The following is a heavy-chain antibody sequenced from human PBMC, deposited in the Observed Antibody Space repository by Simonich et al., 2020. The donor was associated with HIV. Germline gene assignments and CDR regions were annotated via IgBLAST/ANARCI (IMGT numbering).Heavy chain of an antibody. CDR3: ARRGVAYPPGFDY. J-gene: IGHJ4*02. CDR2: INHSGST. CDR1: GGSFSGYY. D-gene: IGHD3-3*01. V-gene: IGHV4-34*01. Sequence: QVHLQQWGAGLLKPSETLSLTCAVYGGSFSGYYWSWIRQPPGKGLEWIGEINHSGSTNYNTSLKSRVTISVDTAKNQFSLRLSSVTAADTAVYYCARRGVAYPPGFDYWGQGTLLTVSS.